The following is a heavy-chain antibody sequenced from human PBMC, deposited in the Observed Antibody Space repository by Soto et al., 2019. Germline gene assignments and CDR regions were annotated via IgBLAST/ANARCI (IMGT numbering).Heavy chain of an antibody. CDR2: IIPIFGTA. J-gene: IGHJ4*02. CDR1: GGTFSSYA. Sequence: QVQLVQSGAEVKKPGSSVKVSCKASGGTFSSYAISWVRQAPGQGLEWMGGIIPIFGTANYAQKVQGRVTITGDESTSTAYTELSRLRSEDTVVYYCATAIGYCSGGSGYNFDYWGQGTLVTVSS. CDR3: ATAIGYCSGGSGYNFDY. V-gene: IGHV1-69*12. D-gene: IGHD2-15*01.